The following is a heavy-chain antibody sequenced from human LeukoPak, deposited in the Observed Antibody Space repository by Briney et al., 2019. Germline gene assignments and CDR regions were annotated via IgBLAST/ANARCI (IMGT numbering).Heavy chain of an antibody. CDR1: GGSISSYY. CDR3: ARDWTLDDSTGYYSVDSFDY. V-gene: IGHV4-4*07. Sequence: SETLSLTCTVSGGSISSYYWSWIRQPAGKGLEWIGRIYTSGSTNYNPSLKSRVTMSVDTSKNQFSLKLSSVTAADTAVYFCARDWTLDDSTGYYSVDSFDYWGQGTLVTVSS. D-gene: IGHD3-22*01. CDR2: IYTSGST. J-gene: IGHJ4*02.